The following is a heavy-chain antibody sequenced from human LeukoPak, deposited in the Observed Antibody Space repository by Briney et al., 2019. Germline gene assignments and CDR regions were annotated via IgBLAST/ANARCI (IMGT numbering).Heavy chain of an antibody. CDR1: GFTFSTYA. CDR3: ARDLHSYGY. Sequence: GGSLRLSCAASGFTFSTYAMSWVRQAPGKGLEWVSHFCGSGGNIYYADSVKGRFTISRDNAKNSLYLQMNSLRAEDTAVYYCARDLHSYGYWGQGTLVTVSS. J-gene: IGHJ4*02. V-gene: IGHV3-23*01. D-gene: IGHD5-18*01. CDR2: FCGSGGNI.